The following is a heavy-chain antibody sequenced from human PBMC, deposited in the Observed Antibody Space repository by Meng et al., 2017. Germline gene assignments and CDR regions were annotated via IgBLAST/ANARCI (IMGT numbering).Heavy chain of an antibody. V-gene: IGHV1-69*06. CDR1: GCTFSNYA. CDR3: TRVAIVGALNFDY. CDR2: IIPIFGTA. Sequence: SVTVSFQASGCTFSNYAISWVRQPTGQGRAGMGGIIPIFGTANYAQKFQGRVTITADKSTSTAYMELSSLRSEDTAVYYCTRVAIVGALNFDYWGQGTRVTVSS. D-gene: IGHD1-26*01. J-gene: IGHJ4*02.